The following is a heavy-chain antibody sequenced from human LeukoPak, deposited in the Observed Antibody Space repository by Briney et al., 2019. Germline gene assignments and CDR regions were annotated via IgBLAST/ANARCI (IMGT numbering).Heavy chain of an antibody. Sequence: PGGSLRLSCAASGFTFSSYAMSWVRQAPGKGLEWVSAISGSGGSTYYADSVKGRFTISRDNSKNTLYLQMNSLRAEDTAVYYCAKGEKRITIFGVVKYYYYYYGMDVWGQGTTVTVSS. J-gene: IGHJ6*02. CDR3: AKGEKRITIFGVVKYYYYYYGMDV. V-gene: IGHV3-23*01. CDR2: ISGSGGST. D-gene: IGHD3-3*01. CDR1: GFTFSSYA.